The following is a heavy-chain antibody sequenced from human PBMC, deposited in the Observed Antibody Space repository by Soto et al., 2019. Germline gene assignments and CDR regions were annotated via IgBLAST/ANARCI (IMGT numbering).Heavy chain of an antibody. J-gene: IGHJ3*01. D-gene: IGHD2-15*01. V-gene: IGHV4-38-2*01. CDR3: ASARWYDAFDV. CDR2: IFHGVNT. CDR1: GFFISSGNY. Sequence: SETLSLTCDVSGFFISSGNYWGWIRKPPGKGLEWIGSIFHGVNTYYNPSLKSRVTISVDMSKNQFSLKLNSVTAADTAVYYCASARWYDAFDVWGQGTVVTVSS.